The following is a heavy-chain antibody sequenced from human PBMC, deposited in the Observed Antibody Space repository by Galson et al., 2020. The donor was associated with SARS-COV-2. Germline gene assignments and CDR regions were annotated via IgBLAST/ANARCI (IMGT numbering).Heavy chain of an antibody. CDR2: ISSTGGNI. CDR1: GFTFNTYH. CDR3: ARDSNSGGTFDH. Sequence: GGSLRLSCFASGFTFNTYHMSWVRQAPGQGLEWVAYISSTGGNIYYRDSVRGRFTISRDSAKNSVYLQMDSLRDEDTAMYYCARDSNSGGTFDHWGQGSLVTVSS. V-gene: IGHV3-48*02. D-gene: IGHD3-10*01. J-gene: IGHJ4*02.